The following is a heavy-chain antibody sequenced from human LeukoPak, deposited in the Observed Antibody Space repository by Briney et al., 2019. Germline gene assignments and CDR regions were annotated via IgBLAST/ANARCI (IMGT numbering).Heavy chain of an antibody. V-gene: IGHV3-23*01. CDR3: AKEGYCSGGSCYSPYYFDY. CDR2: ISGSGGST. J-gene: IGHJ4*02. CDR1: GFTFSSYA. Sequence: GSLRLSCTASGFTFSSYAMSWVRHAPGKGLEWVSAISGSGGSTYYADSVKGRFTISRDNSKNTLYLQMNSLRAEDTAVYYCAKEGYCSGGSCYSPYYFDYWGQGTLVTVSS. D-gene: IGHD2-15*01.